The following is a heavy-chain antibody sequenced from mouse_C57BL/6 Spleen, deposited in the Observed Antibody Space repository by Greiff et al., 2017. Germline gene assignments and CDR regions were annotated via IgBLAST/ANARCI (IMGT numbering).Heavy chain of an antibody. V-gene: IGHV1-64*01. J-gene: IGHJ4*01. CDR1: GYTFTSYW. CDR3: ARASGVATDYAMDY. D-gene: IGHD1-1*01. Sequence: QVQLQQPGAELVKPGASVKLSCKASGYTFTSYWMHWVQQRPGQGLEWIGMLHPNSGSTNYNEKFKSKATLTVDKTSSTAYMHLSSLTSADAAVYYCARASGVATDYAMDYWGQGTSVTVSS. CDR2: LHPNSGST.